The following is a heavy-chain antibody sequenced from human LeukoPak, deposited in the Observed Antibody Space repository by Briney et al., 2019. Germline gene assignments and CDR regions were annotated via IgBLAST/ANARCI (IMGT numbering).Heavy chain of an antibody. V-gene: IGHV3-48*04. Sequence: GGSLRLSCAASGFTFSSYGMHWVRQAPGKGLEWLSYISKSGSTIYYADSVEGRFTISRDNARNSLYLQMNSLRAEDTAVYYCTRDGAIGGVRYYYGMDVWGQGTTVTVTS. CDR1: GFTFSSYG. CDR2: ISKSGSTI. D-gene: IGHD3-9*01. CDR3: TRDGAIGGVRYYYGMDV. J-gene: IGHJ6*02.